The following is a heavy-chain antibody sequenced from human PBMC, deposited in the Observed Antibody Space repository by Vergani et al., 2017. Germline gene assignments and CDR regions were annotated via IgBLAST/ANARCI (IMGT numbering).Heavy chain of an antibody. CDR3: AKDGTVNYYYYGMDV. D-gene: IGHD4-17*01. CDR2: ISGSGGST. Sequence: EVQLLESGGGLVQPGGSLRLSCAASGFTFSSYAMSWVRQAPGKGLEWVSAISGSGGSTYYADSVKGRFTISRDNAKNTLYLQMNSLRAEDTAVYYCAKDGTVNYYYYGMDVWGQGTTVTVSS. J-gene: IGHJ6*02. V-gene: IGHV3-23*01. CDR1: GFTFSSYA.